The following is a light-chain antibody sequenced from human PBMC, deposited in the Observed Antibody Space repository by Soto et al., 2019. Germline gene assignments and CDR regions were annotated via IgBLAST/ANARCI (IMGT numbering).Light chain of an antibody. J-gene: IGKJ2*01. CDR3: EQYCSSSYT. V-gene: IGKV3-20*01. CDR1: QSISSSY. CDR2: GES. Sequence: EIGVTQSPGTLSLSPGERATLSCRASQSISSSYLTWYQHKPGEAPRLLIYGESSRATGIPDRFSGSGSGTDCTLSISRLEPEDFAVYYCEQYCSSSYTLGQGTQLEIK.